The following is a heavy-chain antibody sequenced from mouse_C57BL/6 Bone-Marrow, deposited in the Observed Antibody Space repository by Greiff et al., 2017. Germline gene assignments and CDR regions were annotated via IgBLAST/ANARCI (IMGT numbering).Heavy chain of an antibody. D-gene: IGHD1-1*01. V-gene: IGHV1-72*01. Sequence: QVQLQQPGAELVKSGASVKLSCKASGYTCNSYWMHWVKQRSGRGLEWIGRIDPNSGGTKYNEKFKSKATLTVDKPSSTAYMQLSSRTSEDSAVYYCARTSHYYCSSFPFDHCGHGTPPTVSS. J-gene: IGHJ2*01. CDR3: ARTSHYYCSSFPFDH. CDR1: GYTCNSYW. CDR2: IDPNSGGT.